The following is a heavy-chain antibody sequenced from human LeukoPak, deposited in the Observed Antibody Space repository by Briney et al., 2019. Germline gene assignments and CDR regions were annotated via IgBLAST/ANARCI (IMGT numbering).Heavy chain of an antibody. D-gene: IGHD6-19*01. Sequence: PSETLSLTCTVSGGSISSNNYYWGWIRQPPGKGLEWIGTIYYSGTTYYNPSLKSRVTISVDTSKNQFSLNLNSVTTADTALYYCARHFPHMDYTGWKQGWFDPWGQGTLVTVSS. J-gene: IGHJ5*02. CDR2: IYYSGTT. V-gene: IGHV4-39*01. CDR3: ARHFPHMDYTGWKQGWFDP. CDR1: GGSISSNNYY.